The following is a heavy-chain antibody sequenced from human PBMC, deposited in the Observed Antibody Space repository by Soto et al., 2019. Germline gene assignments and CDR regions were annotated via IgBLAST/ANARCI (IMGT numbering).Heavy chain of an antibody. J-gene: IGHJ4*02. CDR2: INPTSGGT. V-gene: IGHV1-2*02. D-gene: IGHD6-19*01. CDR3: SRASAVAGGSSNSLPNNY. Sequence: ASVKVSCKASGYTFTDYYMHWVRQAPGQGLEWMGWINPTSGGTSYAQNFQGRVTMTRDTSISTAYMELSRLSSDDTAVYYCSRASAVAGGSSNSLPNNYWGQGTLVTVSS. CDR1: GYTFTDYY.